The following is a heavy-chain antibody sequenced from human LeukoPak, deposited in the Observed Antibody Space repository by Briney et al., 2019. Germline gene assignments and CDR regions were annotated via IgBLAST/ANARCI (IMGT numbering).Heavy chain of an antibody. CDR3: ARDLRLLWFGELSEGGFDY. D-gene: IGHD3-10*01. Sequence: ASVKVSCKASGYTFTSYGISWVRQAPGQGLEWMGWISAYNGNTNYAQKLQGRVTMTTDTSTSTAYMELRSLRSADTAVYYCARDLRLLWFGELSEGGFDYWGQGTLVTVSS. CDR1: GYTFTSYG. V-gene: IGHV1-18*01. CDR2: ISAYNGNT. J-gene: IGHJ4*02.